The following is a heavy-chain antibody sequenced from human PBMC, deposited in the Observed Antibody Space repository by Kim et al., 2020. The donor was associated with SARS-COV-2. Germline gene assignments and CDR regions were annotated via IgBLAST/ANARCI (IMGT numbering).Heavy chain of an antibody. J-gene: IGHJ6*02. CDR3: ARPPGSGSYWSMDV. CDR1: GGSFSGYY. Sequence: SETLSLTCAVYGGSFSGYYWSWIRQPPGKGLEWIGEINHSGSTNYNPSLKSRVTISVDTSKNQFSLKLSSVTAADTAVYYCARPPGSGSYWSMDVWGQGTTVTVSS. CDR2: INHSGST. V-gene: IGHV4-34*01. D-gene: IGHD3-10*01.